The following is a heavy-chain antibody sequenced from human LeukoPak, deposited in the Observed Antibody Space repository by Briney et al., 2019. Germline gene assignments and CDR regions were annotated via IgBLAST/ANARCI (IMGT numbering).Heavy chain of an antibody. J-gene: IGHJ6*02. CDR1: GYTFTVYY. CDR3: ARAETPYNWNYWTDYYYYYGMDV. V-gene: IGHV1-2*04. CDR2: INPNSGGT. D-gene: IGHD1-7*01. Sequence: ASVKVSCKASGYTFTVYYMHWVRQAPGQGLEWMGWINPNSGGTNYAQKFQGWVTMTRDTSISTAYMELSRLRSDDTAVYYCARAETPYNWNYWTDYYYYYGMDVWGQGTTVTVSS.